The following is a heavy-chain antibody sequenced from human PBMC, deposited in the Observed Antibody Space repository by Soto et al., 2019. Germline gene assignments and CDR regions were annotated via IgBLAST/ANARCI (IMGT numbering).Heavy chain of an antibody. CDR1: GGSISSGGYS. J-gene: IGHJ6*02. CDR2: IYHSGST. Sequence: SETLSLTCAVSGGSISSGGYSWSWIRQPPGKGLEWIGYIYHSGSTYYNPSLKSRVTISVDRSKNQFSLKLSSVTAADTAVYYCARGAVVVNYGMDVWGQGTTVTVSS. V-gene: IGHV4-30-2*01. CDR3: ARGAVVVNYGMDV. D-gene: IGHD2-2*01.